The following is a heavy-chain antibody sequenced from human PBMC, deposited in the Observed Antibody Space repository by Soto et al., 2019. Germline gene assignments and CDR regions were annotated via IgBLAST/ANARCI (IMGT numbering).Heavy chain of an antibody. J-gene: IGHJ6*02. Sequence: PGESLKISCKGSGYSFTSYWIGWVRQMPGKGLEWMGIIYPGDSDTRYSPSFQGQVTISADKSISTAYLQWSSLKASDTAMYYCAGHSAIDYYGSGSYYPYYGMDVWGQGTTVTVSS. D-gene: IGHD3-10*01. CDR3: AGHSAIDYYGSGSYYPYYGMDV. CDR1: GYSFTSYW. CDR2: IYPGDSDT. V-gene: IGHV5-51*01.